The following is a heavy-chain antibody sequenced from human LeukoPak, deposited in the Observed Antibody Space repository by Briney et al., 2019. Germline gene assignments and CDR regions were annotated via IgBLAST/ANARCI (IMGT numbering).Heavy chain of an antibody. CDR3: ARDGIRTWVLTY. J-gene: IGHJ4*02. CDR1: GYTFTSYG. V-gene: IGHV1-18*01. Sequence: ASVKVSCKASGYTFTSYGISWVRQAPGQGLEWMGWISTYNGNTNYAQKLQGRVTMTTDTSTATAYMELRSLRSDDTAVYYCARDGIRTWVLTYWGQGTLVTVSS. D-gene: IGHD2-8*01. CDR2: ISTYNGNT.